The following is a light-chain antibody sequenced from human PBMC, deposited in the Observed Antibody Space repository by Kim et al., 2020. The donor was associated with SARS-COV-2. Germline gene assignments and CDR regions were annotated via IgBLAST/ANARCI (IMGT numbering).Light chain of an antibody. V-gene: IGLV2-14*01. CDR2: DVS. J-gene: IGLJ1*01. CDR1: SSDVGGYNY. CDR3: SSYTSSNHYV. Sequence: QSALTQPASVSGSPGQSITISCTGTSSDVGGYNYVSWYQQHPGKAPKLMIYDVSKRPSGVSNRFSGSKSGNTASLTISGLQAEDEADYYCSSYTSSNHYVFGTGTKVTVL.